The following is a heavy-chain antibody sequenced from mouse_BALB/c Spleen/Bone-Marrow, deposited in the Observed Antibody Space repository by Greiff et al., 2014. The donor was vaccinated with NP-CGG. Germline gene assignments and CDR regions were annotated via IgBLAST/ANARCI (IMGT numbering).Heavy chain of an antibody. Sequence: QVQLQQSGSVLVRPGTSVNLSCEASGFTFTSSWMHWAKQRPGQGLEWIGDIHPNSGNTYYNEKFKGKATLTVDSSSSTAYVDLSSLTSEDSAVYFCARSYRFWYFDVWGAGTTVTVSS. CDR1: GFTFTSSW. J-gene: IGHJ1*01. CDR2: IHPNSGNT. CDR3: ARSYRFWYFDV. D-gene: IGHD2-14*01. V-gene: IGHV1S130*01.